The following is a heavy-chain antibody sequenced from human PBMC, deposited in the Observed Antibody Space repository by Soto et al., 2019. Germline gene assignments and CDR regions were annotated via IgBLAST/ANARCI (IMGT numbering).Heavy chain of an antibody. V-gene: IGHV1-69*06. J-gene: IGHJ6*02. CDR2: IIPVFAKT. CDR3: ARYCAGNACYSRHYYAMDV. CDR1: GYTFTTFG. D-gene: IGHD2-21*02. Sequence: QVQLVQSGAEVKKPGSSVKVSCKASGYTFTTFGISWVRQAPGQGLEWLGGIIPVFAKTTYAQKFRGRVTLTTDTSTSAAYLELRNLGSDDAATYYCARYCAGNACYSRHYYAMDVWGQGTTVSVSS.